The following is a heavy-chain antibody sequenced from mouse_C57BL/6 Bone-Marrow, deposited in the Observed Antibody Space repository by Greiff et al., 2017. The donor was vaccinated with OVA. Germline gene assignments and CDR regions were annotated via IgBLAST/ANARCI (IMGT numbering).Heavy chain of an antibody. CDR1: GYTFTSYW. J-gene: IGHJ2*01. Sequence: VQLQQPGAELVKPGASVKLSCKASGYTFTSYWMQWVKQRPGQGLKWIGEIDPSDSYTNYNQKFKGKATLTVDTSSSTAYMQLSSLTSEDSAVYYCARDGYDYGYWGQGTTLTVSS. V-gene: IGHV1-50*01. CDR3: ARDGYDYGY. D-gene: IGHD2-4*01. CDR2: IDPSDSYT.